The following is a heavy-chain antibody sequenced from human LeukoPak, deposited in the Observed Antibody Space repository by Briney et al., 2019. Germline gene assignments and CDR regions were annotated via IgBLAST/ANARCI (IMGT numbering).Heavy chain of an antibody. Sequence: GGSLRLSCAASGFTFSSYSMNWVRQAPGKGLEWVSSISSSSSYIYYADSVKGRFTISRDNSKNTLYLQMNSLRAEDTAVYYCAKVPGGRQYYFDYWGQGTLVTVSS. D-gene: IGHD5-24*01. CDR1: GFTFSSYS. CDR3: AKVPGGRQYYFDY. V-gene: IGHV3-21*04. CDR2: ISSSSSYI. J-gene: IGHJ4*02.